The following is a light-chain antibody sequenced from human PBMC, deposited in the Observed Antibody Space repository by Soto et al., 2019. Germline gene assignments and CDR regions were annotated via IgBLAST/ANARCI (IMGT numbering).Light chain of an antibody. CDR2: GVT. CDR1: NNDIGGYNS. Sequence: QSALTQPASVSGSPGQSITISCTGSNNDIGGYNSVSWYQQHPDKAPKLLIFGVTNRPSGVPDRFSGSKSGTSASLAITGLQAEDEADYYCQSYDSSLSGWVFGGGTKLTVL. CDR3: QSYDSSLSGWV. V-gene: IGLV2-14*01. J-gene: IGLJ3*02.